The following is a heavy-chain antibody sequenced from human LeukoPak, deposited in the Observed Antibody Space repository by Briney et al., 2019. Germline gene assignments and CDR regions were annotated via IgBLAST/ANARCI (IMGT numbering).Heavy chain of an antibody. D-gene: IGHD2-2*01. Sequence: SETLSLTCTVSGGSIGSYYWSWIRQPPGKGLEWIGYIYYSGSTNYNPSLKSRVTISVDTSKNQFSLKLSSVTAADTAVYYCARDRPRYCSSTSCYSAFDIWGQGTMVTVSS. CDR2: IYYSGST. CDR3: ARDRPRYCSSTSCYSAFDI. J-gene: IGHJ3*02. V-gene: IGHV4-59*01. CDR1: GGSIGSYY.